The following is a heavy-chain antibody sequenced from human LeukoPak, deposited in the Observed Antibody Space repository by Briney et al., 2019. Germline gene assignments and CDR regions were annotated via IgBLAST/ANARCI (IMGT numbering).Heavy chain of an antibody. CDR1: GFTFSSYS. J-gene: IGHJ4*02. D-gene: IGHD3-3*01. V-gene: IGHV3-21*04. CDR2: ISSSSSYI. Sequence: GGSLRLSCAASGFTFSSYSMNWVRQAPGKGLEWVSSISSSSSYIYYADSVKGRFTISRDNAKNTLYLQLNSLRAEDTAVYYCAKDLRSDQLDYWGQGTLVTVSS. CDR3: AKDLRSDQLDY.